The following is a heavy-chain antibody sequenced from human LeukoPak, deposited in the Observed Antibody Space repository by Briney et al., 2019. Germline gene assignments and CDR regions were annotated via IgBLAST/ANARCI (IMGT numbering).Heavy chain of an antibody. J-gene: IGHJ4*02. CDR1: GFTVSSYA. CDR2: ISGSGRST. CDR3: ARSPYNWNYGDY. Sequence: GGSLRLSCAASGFTVSSYAMSWVRQAPGKGLEWVSGISGSGRSTNYADSVKGRFTISRDNSKNTLYLQMNSLRAEDTAIYYCARSPYNWNYGDYWGQGTLVTVSS. V-gene: IGHV3-23*01. D-gene: IGHD1-20*01.